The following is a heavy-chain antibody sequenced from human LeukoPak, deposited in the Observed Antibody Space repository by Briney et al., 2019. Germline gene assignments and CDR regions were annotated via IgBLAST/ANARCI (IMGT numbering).Heavy chain of an antibody. CDR2: INPNSGGT. D-gene: IGHD3-10*01. V-gene: IGHV1-2*02. J-gene: IGHJ5*02. Sequence: ASVKVSCKASGYTFTGYYMHWVRQAPGQGLEWMGWINPNSGGTNYAQKFQGRVTMTRDTSISTAYMELSRLRSDDTAVYYCARGDLSYYGSGSIDGDWFDPWGQGTLVTVSS. CDR3: ARGDLSYYGSGSIDGDWFDP. CDR1: GYTFTGYY.